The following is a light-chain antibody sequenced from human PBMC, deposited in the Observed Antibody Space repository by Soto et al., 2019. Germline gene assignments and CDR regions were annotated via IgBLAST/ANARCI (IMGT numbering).Light chain of an antibody. V-gene: IGKV3-15*01. J-gene: IGKJ4*01. CDR1: QSVSSN. CDR3: QQYNVWPLT. Sequence: EIVMTQSPANLSVSPGERATLSCRASQSVSSNLAWYQQKPGQTPKLLIYVASTRATGIPARFSGSGSGTEFTLTISSLQSEDFAGYYCQQYNVWPLTFGGGTKVEFK. CDR2: VAS.